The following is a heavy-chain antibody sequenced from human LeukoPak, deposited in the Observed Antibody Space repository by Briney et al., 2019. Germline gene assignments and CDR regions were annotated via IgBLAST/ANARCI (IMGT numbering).Heavy chain of an antibody. Sequence: GESLKISCKGSGYSFSSYWIAWVRQMPGKGLEWMGVIYPRGSRTTYSPSFQDHVTISADKSISTAYLQWTSLKASDTAMYYCARHLSDITSSPNYWGPGTLVTVSS. CDR1: GYSFSSYW. D-gene: IGHD2-2*01. J-gene: IGHJ4*02. CDR3: ARHLSDITSSPNY. V-gene: IGHV5-51*01. CDR2: IYPRGSRT.